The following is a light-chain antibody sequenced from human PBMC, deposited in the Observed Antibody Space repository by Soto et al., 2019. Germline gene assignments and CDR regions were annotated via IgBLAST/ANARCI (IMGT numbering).Light chain of an antibody. V-gene: IGLV2-11*01. CDR3: CSNAGSKPWV. Sequence: QSALTQPRSVSGSPGQSVAISCTGTSSDVGGYKYVSWYQQHPAKAPKLMIYDVSDRPSGVPDRFSGSKSGNTASLTISGVQGGDGADYYCCSNAGSKPWVFGGGTKLAV. CDR2: DVS. CDR1: SSDVGGYKY. J-gene: IGLJ3*02.